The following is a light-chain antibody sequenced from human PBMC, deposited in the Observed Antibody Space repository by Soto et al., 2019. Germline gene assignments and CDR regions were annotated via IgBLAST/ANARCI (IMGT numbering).Light chain of an antibody. V-gene: IGLV1-44*01. CDR1: SFNIGSNT. Sequence: QSVLTQPPSASGTPGQRVTISCSGSSFNIGSNTVNWYQQLPGTAPKLLIYNNNQRPSGVPDRFSGSKSGTSASLVISGLQSEDEADYYCAAWDDSLHGYVFGTGTKLTVL. CDR2: NNN. CDR3: AAWDDSLHGYV. J-gene: IGLJ1*01.